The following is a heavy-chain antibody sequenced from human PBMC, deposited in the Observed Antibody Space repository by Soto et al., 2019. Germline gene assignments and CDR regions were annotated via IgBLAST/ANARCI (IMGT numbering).Heavy chain of an antibody. D-gene: IGHD2-15*01. V-gene: IGHV3-15*07. CDR3: TTGSVAGV. CDR2: IKTNTEGGTT. J-gene: IGHJ6*02. CDR1: GLTISNAW. Sequence: EVHLVESGGGFIYPGGSLRLSCAASGLTISNAWMNWVRQAPGKGLEWVGRIKTNTEGGTTHYAAAVKGRFAVSRDNSNNTLYLQMNSLKTEHTAVYYCTTGSVAGVWGQGTTVTVSS.